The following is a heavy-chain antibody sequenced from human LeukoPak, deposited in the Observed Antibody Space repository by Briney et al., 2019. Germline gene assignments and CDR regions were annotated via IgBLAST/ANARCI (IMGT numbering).Heavy chain of an antibody. CDR1: GFTFSSYS. Sequence: GGSLRLSCAASGFTFSSYSMNWVRQAPGKGLEWVSYISSSSSTIYYADSVKGRFTISRDNAKNSLYLQMNSLRAEDTAVYHCARDIYYDSSGYYGSVYWGQGTLVTVSS. J-gene: IGHJ4*02. CDR3: ARDIYYDSSGYYGSVY. V-gene: IGHV3-48*04. CDR2: ISSSSSTI. D-gene: IGHD3-22*01.